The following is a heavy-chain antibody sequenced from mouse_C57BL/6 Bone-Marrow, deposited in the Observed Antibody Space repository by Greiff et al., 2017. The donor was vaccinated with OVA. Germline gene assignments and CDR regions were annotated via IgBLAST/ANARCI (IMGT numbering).Heavy chain of an antibody. CDR1: GYSFTGYY. V-gene: IGHV1-42*01. J-gene: IGHJ3*01. Sequence: VQLQQSGPELVKPGASVKISCKASGYSFTGYYMNWVKQSPEKSLEWIGEINPSTGGTTYNQKFKAKATLTVAKSSSTAYMQLKSLTSEDSAVDYWARGGTSPFAYWGQGTLVTVSA. CDR2: INPSTGGT. CDR3: ARGGTSPFAY. D-gene: IGHD1-1*02.